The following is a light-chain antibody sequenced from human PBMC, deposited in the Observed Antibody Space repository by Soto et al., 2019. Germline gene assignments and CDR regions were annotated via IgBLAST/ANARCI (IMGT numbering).Light chain of an antibody. CDR3: QKYNSAPFT. CDR1: QGISNY. J-gene: IGKJ3*01. Sequence: DIQMTQSPSSLSASVGDRVAITCRASQGISNYLALYQQKPGKVPKLLIYAASTLESGVPSRFSCSGSGTYFTRTISSLQPEDVATYYCQKYNSAPFTFDPGTKVDIK. V-gene: IGKV1-27*01. CDR2: AAS.